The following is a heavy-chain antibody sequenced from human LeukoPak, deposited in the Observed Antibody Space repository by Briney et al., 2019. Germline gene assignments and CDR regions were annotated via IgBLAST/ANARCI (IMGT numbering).Heavy chain of an antibody. J-gene: IGHJ4*02. D-gene: IGHD2-21*02. V-gene: IGHV4-31*03. CDR3: AIAVYCGGDCYLAFDY. CDR2: IYYSGST. CDR1: GGSISSGGYD. Sequence: SETLSLTCPVSGGSISSGGYDWSWIRQHPGKGLEWIGHIYYSGSTYYSPSVESRVTKSVDTSKKQFSLKLSSVTAADTAVYYCAIAVYCGGDCYLAFDYWGQGTLVTVSS.